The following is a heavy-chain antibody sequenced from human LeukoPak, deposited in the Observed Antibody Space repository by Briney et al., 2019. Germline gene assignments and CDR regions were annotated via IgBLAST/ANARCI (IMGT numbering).Heavy chain of an antibody. CDR1: GGSISSYY. D-gene: IGHD3-3*01. CDR2: IYYSGST. Sequence: SETLSLTCTVSGGSISSYYWSWIRQPPGKGLEWIGYIYYSGSTNYNPSLKSRVTISVDTSKNQFSLKLSSVTAADTAVYYCARAVDFWSDMDVWGKGTTVTVS. V-gene: IGHV4-59*01. CDR3: ARAVDFWSDMDV. J-gene: IGHJ6*03.